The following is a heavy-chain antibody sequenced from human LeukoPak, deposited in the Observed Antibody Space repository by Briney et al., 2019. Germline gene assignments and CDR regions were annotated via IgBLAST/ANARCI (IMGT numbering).Heavy chain of an antibody. CDR3: ARGGRNHGFAL. Sequence: GGSLRLSCAASGFIFSTYWMHWVRHAPGKGLVWVSRINSDGSDTIYADSVKGRFTISRDNAKNTLDLQLSSLGAEDTAVYYCARGGRNHGFALWGQGTTVTVSS. J-gene: IGHJ3*01. CDR2: INSDGSDT. CDR1: GFIFSTYW. V-gene: IGHV3-74*01. D-gene: IGHD3-16*01.